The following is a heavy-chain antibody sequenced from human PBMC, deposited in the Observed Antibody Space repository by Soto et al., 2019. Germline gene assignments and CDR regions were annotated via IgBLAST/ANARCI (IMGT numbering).Heavy chain of an antibody. J-gene: IGHJ3*02. CDR2: ISGSGGST. CDR3: ARVGPAYCGGDCYHDAFDI. D-gene: IGHD2-21*02. V-gene: IGHV3-23*01. CDR1: GFTFSSYA. Sequence: PGGSLRLSCAASGFTFSSYAMSWVRQAPGKGLEWVSAISGSGGSTYYADSVKGRFTISRDNSKNTLYLQMNSLRSEDTAVYYCARVGPAYCGGDCYHDAFDIWGQGTMVTVSS.